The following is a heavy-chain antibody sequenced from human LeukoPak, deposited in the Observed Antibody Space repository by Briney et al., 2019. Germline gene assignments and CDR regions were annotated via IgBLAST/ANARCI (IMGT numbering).Heavy chain of an antibody. CDR2: IIPIFGTA. J-gene: IGHJ3*02. Sequence: SVTVTFTAAAGTFTSYAISWVRHAPGQGLEWMGGIIPIFGTANYAQKFQGRVTITADESTSTAYMELSSLRSEDTAVYYCARVDGYRAFDIWGQGTMVTVSS. D-gene: IGHD5-18*01. CDR3: ARVDGYRAFDI. CDR1: AGTFTSYA. V-gene: IGHV1-69*13.